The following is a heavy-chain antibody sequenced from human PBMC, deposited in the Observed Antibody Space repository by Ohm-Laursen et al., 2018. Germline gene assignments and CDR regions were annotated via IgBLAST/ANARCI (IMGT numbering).Heavy chain of an antibody. V-gene: IGHV3-23*01. Sequence: SLRLSCAASGFTFSSYAMTWVRQAPGKGLEWVSTVGGSGGTTYYADSVKGRFTISRDNSENTLYLQMNSLRSEDTAVYYCARGPGWAAASDAFDIWGQGTMVTVSS. CDR1: GFTFSSYA. J-gene: IGHJ3*02. CDR3: ARGPGWAAASDAFDI. CDR2: VGGSGGTT. D-gene: IGHD6-13*01.